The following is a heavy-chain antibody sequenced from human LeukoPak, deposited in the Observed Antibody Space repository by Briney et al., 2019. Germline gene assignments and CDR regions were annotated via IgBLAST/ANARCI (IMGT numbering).Heavy chain of an antibody. D-gene: IGHD3-3*01. Sequence: GMSLRLSCAASGFTFGSYGMHWVRQAPGKGLEWVAVIWYDGSNKYYADSVKGRFTISRDYSKNTLYLQMNSLRAEDTAVYYCARKVLGVVIQTAGMDVWGQGTTVTVSS. J-gene: IGHJ6*02. V-gene: IGHV3-33*01. CDR2: IWYDGSNK. CDR1: GFTFGSYG. CDR3: ARKVLGVVIQTAGMDV.